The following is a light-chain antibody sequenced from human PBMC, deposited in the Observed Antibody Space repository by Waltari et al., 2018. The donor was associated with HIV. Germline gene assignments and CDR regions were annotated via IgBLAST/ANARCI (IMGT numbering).Light chain of an antibody. CDR2: RNN. CDR3: AAWDNSLSAPV. V-gene: IGLV1-47*01. Sequence: QSVLTQPPSASGTPGQRVTISCSGSSSNIGSNYVYWYQQRPGTAPKLLIYRNNQRPSGVPDRFSGSKSGTSASLASSGLRSEDEADYYCAAWDNSLSAPVFGGGTKLTVL. J-gene: IGLJ3*02. CDR1: SSNIGSNY.